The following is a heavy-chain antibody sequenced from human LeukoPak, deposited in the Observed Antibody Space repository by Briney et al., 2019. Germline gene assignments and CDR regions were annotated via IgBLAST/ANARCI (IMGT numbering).Heavy chain of an antibody. J-gene: IGHJ3*02. CDR1: GLTLSSDW. Sequence: GGSLRLSCEASGLTLSSDWMTWVRQAPGKGLEWVANINHDGSEKHYVGSVEGRFTTSRDNAKNSLYLQMSSLRAEDTAVYYCARDASHYDSSGYYDDFDIWGQGTMVTVSS. CDR3: ARDASHYDSSGYYDDFDI. D-gene: IGHD3-22*01. CDR2: INHDGSEK. V-gene: IGHV3-7*01.